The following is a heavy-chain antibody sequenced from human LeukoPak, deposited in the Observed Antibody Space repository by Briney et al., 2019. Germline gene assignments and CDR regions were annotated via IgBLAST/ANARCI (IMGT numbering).Heavy chain of an antibody. CDR3: ASRHDSGPY. J-gene: IGHJ4*02. V-gene: IGHV4-4*02. Sequence: PSETPSLTCAVSGGSISSPNWWTWVRQSPGKGLEWIGEVYHTGSTNYNPSLKSRVTISVDKSNNQFSLKLTSVTAADTAVYYCASRHDSGPYWGQGTLVTVSS. CDR2: VYHTGST. CDR1: GGSISSPNW. D-gene: IGHD4-17*01.